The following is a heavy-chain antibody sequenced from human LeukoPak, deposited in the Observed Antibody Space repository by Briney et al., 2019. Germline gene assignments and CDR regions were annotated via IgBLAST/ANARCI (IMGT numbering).Heavy chain of an antibody. Sequence: ASVKVSCAASGYTLINYDINWVRQAPGQGLEWIGWMNPNSGSTSYAQKFRGRVTITRDTSINTAYMELSSLSSEDTAIYYCARMYKSGRNNWFDPWGQGTLVTVSS. J-gene: IGHJ5*02. CDR3: ARMYKSGRNNWFDP. D-gene: IGHD2-8*01. V-gene: IGHV1-8*03. CDR2: MNPNSGST. CDR1: GYTLINYD.